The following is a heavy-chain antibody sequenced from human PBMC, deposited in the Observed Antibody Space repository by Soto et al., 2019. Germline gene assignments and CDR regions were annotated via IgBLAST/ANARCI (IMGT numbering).Heavy chain of an antibody. CDR1: GYTFTSYG. J-gene: IGHJ4*02. V-gene: IGHV1-18*01. CDR3: ARSIVVVTALDY. Sequence: ASVKVSCKASGYTFTSYGISWVRQAPGQGLEWMGWISAYNGNTNYAQKFQGRVTITRDTSASTAYMELSSLRSEDTAGYCARSIVVVTALDYGGQGTLVTV. CDR2: ISAYNGNT. D-gene: IGHD2-21*02.